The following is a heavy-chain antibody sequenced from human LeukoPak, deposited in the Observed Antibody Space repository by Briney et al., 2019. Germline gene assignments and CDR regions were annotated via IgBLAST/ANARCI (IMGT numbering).Heavy chain of an antibody. Sequence: GGSLRLSCAASGFTFSSYGMHWVRQAPGKGLEWVAFMWYDGGNKYYADSVKGRFTISRDNAKNSLYLQMNSLRAEDMALYYCAKASDPGIAAAGRGWFDPWGQGTLVTVSS. CDR2: MWYDGGNK. CDR3: AKASDPGIAAAGRGWFDP. D-gene: IGHD6-13*01. CDR1: GFTFSSYG. J-gene: IGHJ5*02. V-gene: IGHV3-30*02.